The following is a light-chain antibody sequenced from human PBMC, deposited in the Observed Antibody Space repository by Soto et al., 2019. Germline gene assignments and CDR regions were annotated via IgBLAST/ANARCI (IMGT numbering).Light chain of an antibody. CDR3: GSWDSSLSAYV. V-gene: IGLV1-51*01. CDR2: DNG. Sequence: QSVLTQPPSVSAAQGQKVSISCSGSSSNIGNNAVSWYQQFPGTAPKLLIYDNGKRPSGIPDRFSGSKSGTSATLGITGFQTGDEADYYCGSWDSSLSAYVFGTGTKLTVL. J-gene: IGLJ1*01. CDR1: SSNIGNNA.